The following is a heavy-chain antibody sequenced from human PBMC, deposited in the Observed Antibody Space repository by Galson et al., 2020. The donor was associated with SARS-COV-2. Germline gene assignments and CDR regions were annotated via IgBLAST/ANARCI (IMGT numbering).Heavy chain of an antibody. V-gene: IGHV3-30*04. CDR1: GITFSIYA. CDR2: ISYDGSNK. J-gene: IGHJ4*02. CDR3: ARDSAIRFLEWLSPEASYYFDY. D-gene: IGHD3-3*01. Sequence: GESLKISCASSGITFSIYAKHWVRPAPGKGLESVAVISYDGSNKYYADSVKGRFTISRDNSKNTLYLQMNSLRAEDTAVYYCARDSAIRFLEWLSPEASYYFDYWGQGTLVTVSS.